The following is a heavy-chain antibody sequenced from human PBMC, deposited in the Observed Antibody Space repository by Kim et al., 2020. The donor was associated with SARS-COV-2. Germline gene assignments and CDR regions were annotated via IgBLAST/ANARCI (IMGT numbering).Heavy chain of an antibody. Sequence: TKAQGFNGRFVFSLDTSVSTAYLQISSLKAEDTAVYYCARLNSGSYEFDPWGQGTLVTVSS. D-gene: IGHD1-26*01. CDR3: ARLNSGSYEFDP. V-gene: IGHV7-4-1*02. J-gene: IGHJ5*02.